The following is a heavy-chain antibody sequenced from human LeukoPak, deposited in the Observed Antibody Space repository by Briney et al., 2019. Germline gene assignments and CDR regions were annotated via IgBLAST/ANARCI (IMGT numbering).Heavy chain of an antibody. CDR3: TRQPEGSSFDL. V-gene: IGHV5-10-1*01. D-gene: IGHD3-10*01. CDR1: GYTFISNL. J-gene: IGHJ5*02. CDR2: IDPSDSYT. Sequence: GESRQISWKGPGYTFISNLSRWAGQMPGKGVEWRGRIDPSDSYTNYSPAFQGHGTISADPSISTPYLQWSRLKASDTALHYCTRQPEGSSFDLWGQGTLVTVSS.